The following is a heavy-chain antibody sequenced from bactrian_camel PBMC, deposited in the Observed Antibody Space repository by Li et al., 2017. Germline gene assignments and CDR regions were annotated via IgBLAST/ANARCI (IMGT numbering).Heavy chain of an antibody. CDR3: VARGPYCYTKLSVRDFTY. J-gene: IGHJ6*01. V-gene: IGHV3S55*01. D-gene: IGHD2*01. CDR1: DYTSRSYS. CDR2: IGSDGTT. Sequence: HVQLVESGGGSVQAGGSLRLSCAASDYTSRSYSMGWFRQAPGKEREEVAFIGSDGTTNYADSVKGRFTISKDGANLNLQMNSLKPEDTAMYYCVARGPYCYTKLSVRDFTYWGQGTQVTVS.